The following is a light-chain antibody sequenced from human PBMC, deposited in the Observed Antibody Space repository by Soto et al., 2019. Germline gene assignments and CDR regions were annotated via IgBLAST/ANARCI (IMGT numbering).Light chain of an antibody. Sequence: IHMTQSPSSVSASVGDRVTVTCRASQGISSWLAWYQKKPGKAPKLLIYAASSLQSGVPSRFSGSGSGTDFTLTISSLQPEDFATYYCQQSYSTPRTFGQGTKVDIK. CDR2: AAS. J-gene: IGKJ1*01. CDR1: QGISSW. CDR3: QQSYSTPRT. V-gene: IGKV1-12*01.